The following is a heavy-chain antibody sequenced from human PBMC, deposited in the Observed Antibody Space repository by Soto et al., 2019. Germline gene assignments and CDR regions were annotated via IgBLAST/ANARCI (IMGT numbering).Heavy chain of an antibody. CDR3: SRAGTRGVLRYFDWLPQIYGIDV. CDR1: GYTFTSYD. J-gene: IGHJ6*02. D-gene: IGHD3-9*01. V-gene: IGHV1-8*01. CDR2: MNPNSGNT. Sequence: QVQLVQSGAEVKKPGASVKVACKASGYTFTSYDLNWVRQATGQVLEWMGWMNPNSGNTGYAQKFQGRVTMTRNTSISTAYMELSIVRSEDTAVYYCSRAGTRGVLRYFDWLPQIYGIDVWGQGNTVTLSS.